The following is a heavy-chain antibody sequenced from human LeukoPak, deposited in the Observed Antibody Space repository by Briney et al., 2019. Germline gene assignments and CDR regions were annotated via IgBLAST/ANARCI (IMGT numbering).Heavy chain of an antibody. CDR2: IYYSGST. V-gene: IGHV4-39*01. Sequence: SETLSLTCTVSGGSISSSSYYWGWIRQPPGKGLEWIGSIYYSGSTYYNPSLKTRVTISVDTSRDQFSLKLNSVTAADTAVYYCARPAYYGDYSNFEYWGPGTLVTVSS. J-gene: IGHJ4*02. CDR1: GGSISSSSYY. D-gene: IGHD4-17*01. CDR3: ARPAYYGDYSNFEY.